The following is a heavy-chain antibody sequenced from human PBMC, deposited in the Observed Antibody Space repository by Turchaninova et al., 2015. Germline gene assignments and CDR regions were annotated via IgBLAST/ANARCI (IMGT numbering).Heavy chain of an antibody. J-gene: IGHJ4*01. V-gene: IGHV4-59*01. CDR3: AXVWRVPQQSPXHYFXS. D-gene: IGHD2-2*01. CDR2: SDYRGAT. CDR1: GVSITNFH. Sequence: QMQLQESGPGLLKPSETLSLTCTISGVSITNFHWAWIRQPPGKGLAWIGNSDYRGATSYNPSLQGRVSXXIDXSXNLXSLRLXXVTXXXTARYFCAXVWRVPQQSPXHYFXSWGHGXLVTVSS.